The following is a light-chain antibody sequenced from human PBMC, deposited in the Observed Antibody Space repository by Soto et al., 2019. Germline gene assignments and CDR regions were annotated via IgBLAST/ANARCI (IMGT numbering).Light chain of an antibody. J-gene: IGLJ2*01. CDR1: ISDVGGYNY. CDR2: EVN. V-gene: IGLV2-8*01. Sequence: QSALTQPPSASGSPGQSVTISCTGTISDVGGYNYVAWYQQHPGKAPKLMIYEVNKRPSGVPDRFSGSKSGSTASLTVSGLQAEDEADYYCSSYTSSSTLVVFGGGTKLTVL. CDR3: SSYTSSSTLVV.